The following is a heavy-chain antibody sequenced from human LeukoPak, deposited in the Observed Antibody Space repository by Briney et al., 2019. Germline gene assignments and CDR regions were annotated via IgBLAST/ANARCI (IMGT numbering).Heavy chain of an antibody. CDR1: GYTFTSYY. V-gene: IGHV1-46*01. J-gene: IGHJ4*02. D-gene: IGHD3-22*01. CDR2: INPSGGST. Sequence: GASMKVSCKASGYTFTSYYMHWVRQAPGQGLEWMGIINPSGGSTSYAQKFQGRVTMTRDTSTSTVYMELSSLRSEDTAVYYCARGDYYDSSGYYYYFDYWGQGTLVTVSS. CDR3: ARGDYYDSSGYYYYFDY.